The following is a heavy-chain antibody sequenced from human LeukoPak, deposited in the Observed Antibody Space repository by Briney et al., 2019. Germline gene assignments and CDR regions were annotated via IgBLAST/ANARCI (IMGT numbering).Heavy chain of an antibody. Sequence: SETLSLTCTVSGGSISGGDYYWSWIRQPPGKGLEWIGYIYYSGSTYYNPSLKSRVTISVDTSKNQFSLKLSSVTAADTAVYYCARQYYDSSGYYSYYFDYWGQGTLVTVSS. CDR3: ARQYYDSSGYYSYYFDY. D-gene: IGHD3-22*01. V-gene: IGHV4-30-4*01. CDR1: GGSISGGDYY. CDR2: IYYSGST. J-gene: IGHJ4*02.